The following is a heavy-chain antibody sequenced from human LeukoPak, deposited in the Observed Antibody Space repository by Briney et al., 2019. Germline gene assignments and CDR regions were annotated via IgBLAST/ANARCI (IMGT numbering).Heavy chain of an antibody. V-gene: IGHV3-21*01. Sequence: PGGSLRLSCAASGFTFSSYSMNWVRQAPGKGLEWVSSISSSSSYIYYADSVKGRFTISRDNAKNSLYLQMNSLRAEDTAVYYCAREVYSYDYFDYWGQGTLVTVSS. CDR3: AREVYSYDYFDY. CDR1: GFTFSSYS. CDR2: ISSSSSYI. D-gene: IGHD5-18*01. J-gene: IGHJ4*02.